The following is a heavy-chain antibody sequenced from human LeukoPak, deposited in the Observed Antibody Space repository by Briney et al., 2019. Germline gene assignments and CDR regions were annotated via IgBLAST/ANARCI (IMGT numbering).Heavy chain of an antibody. CDR1: GFNLSNYW. Sequence: GGSLRLSCAASGFNLSNYWIHWVRQAPGKGLVWVSRINSDGNSVLYVDSVKGRFTISRDTAKNTVYLQMNSLRAEDPALYYCARDIGYKTGWRKSGLDNWGQGALVTVSS. CDR3: ARDIGYKTGWRKSGLDN. D-gene: IGHD6-19*01. V-gene: IGHV3-74*01. CDR2: INSDGNSV. J-gene: IGHJ4*02.